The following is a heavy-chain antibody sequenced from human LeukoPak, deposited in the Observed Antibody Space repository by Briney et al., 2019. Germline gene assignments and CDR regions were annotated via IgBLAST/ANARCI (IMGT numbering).Heavy chain of an antibody. D-gene: IGHD4-11*01. V-gene: IGHV3-23*01. CDR2: IDGSGYST. CDR3: AKGEHTGTDY. CDR1: GFTFPNYA. Sequence: GGSLRLSCAASGFTFPNYAMNWVRQAPGKGLEWVSNIDGSGYSTYYADSVKGWFTISRDNPKNTLYLQMNSLRAEDTAVYYCAKGEHTGTDYWGQGTLVTVSS. J-gene: IGHJ4*02.